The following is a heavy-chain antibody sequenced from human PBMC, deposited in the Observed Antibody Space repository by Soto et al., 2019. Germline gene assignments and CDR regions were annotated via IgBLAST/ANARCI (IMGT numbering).Heavy chain of an antibody. CDR1: GGSISSSSYY. Sequence: QLQLQESGPGLVKPSETLSLTCTVSGGSISSSSYYWGWIRQPPGKGLEWIGSSYYSGSTYYNPSLKSRVTISVDTSKNQFSLKLSSVTAADTAVYYCARTSYYARDLDYWGQGTLVTVSS. V-gene: IGHV4-39*01. J-gene: IGHJ4*02. D-gene: IGHD3-10*01. CDR3: ARTSYYARDLDY. CDR2: SYYSGST.